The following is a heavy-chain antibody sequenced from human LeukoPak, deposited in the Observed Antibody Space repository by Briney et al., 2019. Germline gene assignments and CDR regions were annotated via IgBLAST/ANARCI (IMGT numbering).Heavy chain of an antibody. CDR1: GFTFSTYA. J-gene: IGHJ4*02. D-gene: IGHD5-12*01. Sequence: KPGGSLRLSCAASGFTFSTYAMTWVRQAPGKGLEWVSLISGTGGSTYYADSVKGRFTISRDNSKNTLFLQMDSLRAEDTAIYYCAREQWLRFDSWGQGTLVTVSS. V-gene: IGHV3-23*01. CDR2: ISGTGGST. CDR3: AREQWLRFDS.